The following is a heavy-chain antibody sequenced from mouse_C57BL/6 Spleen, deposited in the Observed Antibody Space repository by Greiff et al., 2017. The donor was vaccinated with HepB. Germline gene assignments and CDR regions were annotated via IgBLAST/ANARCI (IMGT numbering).Heavy chain of an antibody. CDR2: IDPSDSYT. V-gene: IGHV1-50*01. D-gene: IGHD1-1*01. Sequence: QVQLQHPGAELVKPGASVKLSCKASGYTFTSYWMQWVKQRPGQGLEWIGEIDPSDSYTNYNHKFKGKATLTVDTSSSTAYMQLSSLTSEDSAVYYCARRVLGTTVVAHFDYWGKGTTLTVSS. CDR1: GYTFTSYW. CDR3: ARRVLGTTVVAHFDY. J-gene: IGHJ2*01.